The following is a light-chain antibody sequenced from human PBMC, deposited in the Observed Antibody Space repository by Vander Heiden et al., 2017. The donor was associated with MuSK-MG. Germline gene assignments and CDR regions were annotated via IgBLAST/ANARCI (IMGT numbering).Light chain of an antibody. CDR2: DVT. CDR1: ASDIGLSDY. J-gene: IGLJ1*01. Sequence: QSALAQPASVSRSLGQTITISGSGTASDIGLSDYVSWYQQFPDKAPKLIIFDVTHRPSGVSNRFSGSKSGDTASLTISGLQAEDEADYYCSSYSASTTYVFGTGSRVTVL. CDR3: SSYSASTTYV. V-gene: IGLV2-14*03.